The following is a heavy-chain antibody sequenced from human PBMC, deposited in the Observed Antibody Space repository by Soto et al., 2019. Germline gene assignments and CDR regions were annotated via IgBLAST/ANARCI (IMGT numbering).Heavy chain of an antibody. J-gene: IGHJ4*02. D-gene: IGHD5-18*01. CDR1: GGTFSTYA. Sequence: QVQLVQSEAEVKKPESSVKVSCKAPGGTFSTYAISWVRQAPGQGLEWMGGIIPMFGTANYAQRFQDRVTXTXXESTNTVYMELSSLRSEDTAVYFCASGIQLWLRRINNGYSGWGQGTLVTVSS. CDR2: IIPMFGTA. CDR3: ASGIQLWLRRINNGYSG. V-gene: IGHV1-69*05.